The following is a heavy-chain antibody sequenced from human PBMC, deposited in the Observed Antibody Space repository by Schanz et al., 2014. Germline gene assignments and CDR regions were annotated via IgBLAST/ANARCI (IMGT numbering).Heavy chain of an antibody. CDR2: TSSDGSLK. Sequence: QVQLVESGGGVVQPGRSLRLSCAASGFTFSSYAVHWVRQAPDKGLVWVAVTSSDGSLKYYADSVKGRFTISRDNSRDTVYLQINSLRGEDTAVYYCGRGGRGGYPGRAFDIWGQGTMVTASS. D-gene: IGHD5-12*01. V-gene: IGHV3-30*04. CDR1: GFTFSSYA. CDR3: GRGGRGGYPGRAFDI. J-gene: IGHJ3*02.